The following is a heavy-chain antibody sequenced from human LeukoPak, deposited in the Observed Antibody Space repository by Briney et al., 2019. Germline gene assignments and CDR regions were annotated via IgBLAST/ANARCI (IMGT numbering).Heavy chain of an antibody. J-gene: IGHJ4*02. D-gene: IGHD2-21*02. Sequence: PGGSLRLSCAASGFIFSSYAMSWVRQAPGKGLEWVSTISGSGGSTYYADSVKGRFTISRDNAKNSLYLQMNSLRAEDTAVYYCARSCGGDCYSGFDYWGQGTLVTVSS. V-gene: IGHV3-23*01. CDR2: ISGSGGST. CDR1: GFIFSSYA. CDR3: ARSCGGDCYSGFDY.